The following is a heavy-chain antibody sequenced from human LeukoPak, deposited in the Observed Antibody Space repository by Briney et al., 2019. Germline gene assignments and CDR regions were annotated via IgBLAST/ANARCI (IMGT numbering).Heavy chain of an antibody. CDR1: GYTFTSYG. V-gene: IGHV1-18*01. J-gene: IGHJ3*02. Sequence: GASVKVSCKASGYTFTSYGIDWVRQATGQGLEWMGWMNPNSANTGYAQKLQGRVTMTTDTSTSTAYMELRSLRSDDTAVYYCARDLFGSGYDQLGIDAFDIWGQGTMVTVSS. CDR2: MNPNSANT. D-gene: IGHD5-12*01. CDR3: ARDLFGSGYDQLGIDAFDI.